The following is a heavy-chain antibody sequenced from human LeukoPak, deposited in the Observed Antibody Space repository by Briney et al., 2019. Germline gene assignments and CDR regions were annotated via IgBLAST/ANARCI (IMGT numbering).Heavy chain of an antibody. CDR2: IRSDGSNK. CDR3: AKVGKTENYYGSGRFSYYYYMDV. Sequence: GGSLRLSCVASGFTFSTYGMSWVRQAPGKGLEWVAFIRSDGSNKYYADSVKGRFTISRDNSKNTLYLQMNSLRAEDTAVYYCAKVGKTENYYGSGRFSYYYYMDVWGKGTTVTISS. D-gene: IGHD3-10*01. CDR1: GFTFSTYG. V-gene: IGHV3-30*02. J-gene: IGHJ6*03.